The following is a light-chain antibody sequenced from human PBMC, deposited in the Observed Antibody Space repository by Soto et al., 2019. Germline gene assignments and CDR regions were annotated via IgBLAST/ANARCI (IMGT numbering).Light chain of an antibody. J-gene: IGKJ2*01. Sequence: EVLLTQSPVTLSLSPGERATLSCRASQSVSGYLSWYQQKPGHAPRLLIFDATNRATGVPARFSGSGSGTDFTLTISSLEPEDFVVYYCQQRDSGPPYNFGQGTRLEIK. V-gene: IGKV3-11*01. CDR2: DAT. CDR3: QQRDSGPPYN. CDR1: QSVSGY.